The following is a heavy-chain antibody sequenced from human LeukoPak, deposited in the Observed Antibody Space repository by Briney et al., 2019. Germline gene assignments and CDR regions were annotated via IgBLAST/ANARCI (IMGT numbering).Heavy chain of an antibody. CDR2: INHSGST. CDR1: GGSFSGYY. CDR3: ARRSGRYYDFWSGYYPSPRFDY. Sequence: SETLSLTCAVYGGSFSGYYWSWIRQPPGKGLEWIGEINHSGSTNYNPSLKSRVTISVDTSKNQFSLKLSSVTAADTAVYYCARRSGRYYDFWSGYYPSPRFDYWGQGTLVTVSS. V-gene: IGHV4-34*01. J-gene: IGHJ4*02. D-gene: IGHD3-3*01.